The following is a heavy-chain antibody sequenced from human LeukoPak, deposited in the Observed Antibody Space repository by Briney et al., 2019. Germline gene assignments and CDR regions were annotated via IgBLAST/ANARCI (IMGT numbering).Heavy chain of an antibody. CDR2: IYTSGST. D-gene: IGHD3-3*01. J-gene: IGHJ6*03. Sequence: PSETLSLTCTVSGGSISSYYWSWIRQPAGKGLEWIGRIYTSGSTSYNPSLKSRVTMSVDTSKNQFSLKLSSVTAADTAVYYCARERGTIFGVVIDYYYYYMDVWGKGTTVTVSS. CDR1: GGSISSYY. CDR3: ARERGTIFGVVIDYYYYYMDV. V-gene: IGHV4-4*07.